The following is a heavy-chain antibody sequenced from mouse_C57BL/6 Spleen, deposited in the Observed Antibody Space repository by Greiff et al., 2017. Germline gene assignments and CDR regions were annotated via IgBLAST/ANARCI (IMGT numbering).Heavy chain of an antibody. D-gene: IGHD1-1*01. J-gene: IGHJ2*01. Sequence: QVQLQQSGAELVKPGASVKLSCKASGYTFPSYWMQWVKPRPGQGLEWIGEIDPSDSYTNYNQKFKGKATLTVDTSSSTAYMQLSSLTSEDSAVYYCARYPYYYGSFDYWGQGTTLTVSS. CDR3: ARYPYYYGSFDY. CDR1: GYTFPSYW. CDR2: IDPSDSYT. V-gene: IGHV1-50*01.